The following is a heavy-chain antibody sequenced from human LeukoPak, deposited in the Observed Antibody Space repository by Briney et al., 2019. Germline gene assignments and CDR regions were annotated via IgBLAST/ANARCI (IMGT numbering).Heavy chain of an antibody. D-gene: IGHD2-21*02. CDR1: GYTFTSYY. CDR2: INPSGGST. V-gene: IGHV1-46*01. J-gene: IGHJ6*02. Sequence: PEASVKVSCKASGYTFTSYYMHWVRQAPGQGLEWMGIINPSGGSTSYAQKFQGRVTMTRDTSTSTVYMELSSLRSEDTAVYYCAREYCGGDCYTPGDYYYYGMDVWGQGTTVTVSS. CDR3: AREYCGGDCYTPGDYYYYGMDV.